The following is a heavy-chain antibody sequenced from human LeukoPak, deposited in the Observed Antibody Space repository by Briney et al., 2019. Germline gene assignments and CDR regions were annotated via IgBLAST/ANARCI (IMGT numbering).Heavy chain of an antibody. V-gene: IGHV1-2*02. J-gene: IGHJ5*02. CDR1: GYTFTGYY. CDR2: INPNNGGT. D-gene: IGHD3-10*01. CDR3: ARGVTMVRGVLGNWFDP. Sequence: ASVEVSCKASGYTFTGYYMHWVRQAPGQGLEWMGWINPNNGGTNYAQKFQGRVTMTRDTSISTAYMELSRLRSDDTPVYYCARGVTMVRGVLGNWFDPWGQGTLVTVSS.